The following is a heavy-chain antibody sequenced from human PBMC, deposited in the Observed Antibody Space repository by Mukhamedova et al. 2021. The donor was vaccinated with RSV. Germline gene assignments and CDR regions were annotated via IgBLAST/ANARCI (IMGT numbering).Heavy chain of an antibody. Sequence: STYAMHWVRQAPGKGLEWVAVISHDGATKYHAESVKGRLIISRDNSANTLYLQMHSLRVEDTAVDYCARPYEYWCGNFGAGWFD. D-gene: IGHD3-3*01. J-gene: IGHJ5*02. CDR2: ISHDGATK. V-gene: IGHV3-30-3*01. CDR3: ARPYEYWCGNFGAGWFD. CDR1: STYA.